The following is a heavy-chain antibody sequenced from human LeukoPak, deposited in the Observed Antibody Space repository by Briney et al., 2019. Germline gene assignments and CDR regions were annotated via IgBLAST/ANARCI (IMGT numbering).Heavy chain of an antibody. J-gene: IGHJ3*01. CDR2: INHSGGT. Sequence: SETLSLTCAVYGASFSGYYWSLIRQSPEQGLEWIGEINHSGGTHCNPSLESRVTMSVDTSKSQFTLKLSSVTAADTAVYYCAKVYSSSSRDAFDVWGPGTMVTVSS. V-gene: IGHV4-34*01. CDR1: GASFSGYY. CDR3: AKVYSSSSRDAFDV. D-gene: IGHD6-6*01.